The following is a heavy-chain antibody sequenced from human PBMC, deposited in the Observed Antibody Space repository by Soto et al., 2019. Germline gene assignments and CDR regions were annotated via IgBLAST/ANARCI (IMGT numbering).Heavy chain of an antibody. D-gene: IGHD2-8*01. CDR3: AKGSPVYCTNGVCSPAPFFDI. V-gene: IGHV3-9*01. CDR2: ISWNSGSI. CDR1: GFTFDDYA. Sequence: GGSLRLSCAASGFTFDDYAMHWVRQAPGKGLEWVSGISWNSGSIGYADSVKGRFTISRDNAKNSLYLQMNSLRAEDTALYYCAKGSPVYCTNGVCSPAPFFDIWGQGTMVTVSS. J-gene: IGHJ3*02.